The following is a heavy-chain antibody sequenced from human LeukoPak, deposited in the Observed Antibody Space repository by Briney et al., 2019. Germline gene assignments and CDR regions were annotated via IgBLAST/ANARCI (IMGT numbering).Heavy chain of an antibody. CDR3: TTRSGDFWSGFVN. CDR2: FDPEEAKM. D-gene: IGHD3-3*01. Sequence: GASVKVSCKVSGNSLSELFIQWVRQAPGKGLGWKGGFDPEEAKMVYAQNFQGRVTMTEDTSTQTAYLELSGLTSDDTAVYYCTTRSGDFWSGFVNWGQGTLVTVSS. J-gene: IGHJ4*02. V-gene: IGHV1-24*01. CDR1: GNSLSELF.